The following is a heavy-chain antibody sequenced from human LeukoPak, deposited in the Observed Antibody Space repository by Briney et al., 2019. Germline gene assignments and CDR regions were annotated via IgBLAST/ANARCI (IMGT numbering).Heavy chain of an antibody. CDR3: YSSSWPD. CDR2: ISYDGSNK. Sequence: GGSLRLSCAASGFTFSSNAVHWVRQAPGKGLEWVAVISYDGSNKYYADSVKGRFTISRDNSKNTLYLQMNSLRAEDTAVYYFYSSSWPDWGQGTLVTVSS. CDR1: GFTFSSNA. J-gene: IGHJ4*02. D-gene: IGHD6-13*01. V-gene: IGHV3-30-3*01.